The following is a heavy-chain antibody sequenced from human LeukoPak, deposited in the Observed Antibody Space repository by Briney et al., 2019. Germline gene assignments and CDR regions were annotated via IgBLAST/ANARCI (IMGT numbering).Heavy chain of an antibody. D-gene: IGHD6-13*01. J-gene: IGHJ4*02. CDR1: GGSISSYY. V-gene: IGHV4-4*07. Sequence: PSETLSLTCTVSGGSISSYYWSWIRQPAGKGLEWIGRIYTSGSTNYNPSLKSRVTMSVDTSKNQFSLKLSSVTAADTAVYYCVAGYSSSWYADYWGQGTLVAVSS. CDR3: VAGYSSSWYADY. CDR2: IYTSGST.